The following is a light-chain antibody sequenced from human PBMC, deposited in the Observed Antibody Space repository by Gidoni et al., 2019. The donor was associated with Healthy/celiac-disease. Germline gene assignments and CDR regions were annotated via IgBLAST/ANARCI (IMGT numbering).Light chain of an antibody. V-gene: IGKV3-20*01. CDR3: QQYGSSPPT. CDR2: GAS. CDR1: QSVSSSY. Sequence: ELVLTQSPGTLSLSPGERATLSCRASQSVSSSYLAWYQQKPGQAPRLLIYGASSRATGIPDRFSGSGSGTDFTLTISRLEPEDFAAYYCQQYGSSPPTFGQGTKVEIK. J-gene: IGKJ1*01.